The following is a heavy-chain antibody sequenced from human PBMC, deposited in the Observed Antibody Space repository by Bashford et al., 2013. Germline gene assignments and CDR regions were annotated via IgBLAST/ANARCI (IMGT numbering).Heavy chain of an antibody. J-gene: IGHJ6*02. V-gene: IGHV1-18*01. CDR1: GYSFNRYG. Sequence: ASVKVSCKASGYSFNRYGISWVRQAPGQGLEWMGWISAYNGNTNYAQNLQDRVTMTTDTSTNTGYMELRSLRSDDTAVYYCARAGREFYYYYGMDVWGQGTTVTVSS. CDR3: ARAGREFYYYYGMDV. D-gene: IGHD3-10*01. CDR2: ISAYNGNT.